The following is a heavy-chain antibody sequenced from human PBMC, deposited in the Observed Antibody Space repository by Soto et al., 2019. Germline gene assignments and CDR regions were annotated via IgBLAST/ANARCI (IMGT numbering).Heavy chain of an antibody. Sequence: ASVKVSCKASGYTFTSYDINWVRQATGQGLEWMGWMNPNSGNTGYAQKFQGRVTITRKNSISTAYMEMSSLRTEDTAVYYWARRISGGNYYYYGMDVWGQGNTVTVSS. D-gene: IGHD2-15*01. CDR1: GYTFTSYD. V-gene: IGHV1-8*01. J-gene: IGHJ6*02. CDR3: ARRISGGNYYYYGMDV. CDR2: MNPNSGNT.